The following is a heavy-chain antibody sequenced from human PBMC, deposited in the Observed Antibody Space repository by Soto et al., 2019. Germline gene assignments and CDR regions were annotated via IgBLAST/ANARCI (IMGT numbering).Heavy chain of an antibody. D-gene: IGHD3-10*01. CDR1: GFTFDDYT. CDR2: ISWDGGST. V-gene: IGHV3-43*01. J-gene: IGHJ6*02. Sequence: GGSLRLSCAASGFTFDDYTMHWVRQAPGKGLEWVSLISWDGGSTYYADSVKGRFTISRDNSKNSLYLQMNSLRTEDTALYYCAKDFTLLDFYGSGSYRPHLMEVWGQGTSDTGSS. CDR3: AKDFTLLDFYGSGSYRPHLMEV.